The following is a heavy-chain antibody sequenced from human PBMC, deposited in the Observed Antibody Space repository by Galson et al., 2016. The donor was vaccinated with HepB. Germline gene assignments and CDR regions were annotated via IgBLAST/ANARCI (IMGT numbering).Heavy chain of an antibody. D-gene: IGHD3-9*01. V-gene: IGHV3-30-3*01. J-gene: IGHJ3*02. CDR3: ARANYNILTATVFHDALDI. CDR2: ISYDGSNK. CDR1: GFTFSSYA. Sequence: SLRLSCAASGFTFSSYAMHWVRQAPGKGLEWVAVISYDGSNKYYADSVKGRFTIARDNSRNTLYLQMNSLRAEDTAVYYCARANYNILTATVFHDALDIWGQGTMVTVSS.